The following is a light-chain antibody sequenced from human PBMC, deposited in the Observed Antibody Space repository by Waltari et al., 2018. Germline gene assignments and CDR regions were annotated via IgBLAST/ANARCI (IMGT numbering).Light chain of an antibody. CDR3: QQYNDWPPYT. CDR2: GAS. J-gene: IGKJ2*01. Sequence: EIVMTQSPATLSVSPGERATVPCRASDSVGSNVAWYQQKPGLAPRLLISGASTRAAGIPARFTGSGSGTEFTLTISSLQSDDFALYYCQQYNDWPPYTFGQGTRLEIK. V-gene: IGKV3-15*01. CDR1: DSVGSN.